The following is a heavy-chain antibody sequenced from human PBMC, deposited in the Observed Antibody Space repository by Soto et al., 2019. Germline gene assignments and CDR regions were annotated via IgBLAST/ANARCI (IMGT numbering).Heavy chain of an antibody. CDR1: GGSISSYY. CDR2: IYYSGST. V-gene: IGHV4-59*01. CDR3: ARESRGDFWSGYYEYFDY. Sequence: SETLSLTCTVSGGSISSYYWSWIRQPPGKGLEWIGYIYYSGSTNYNPSLKSRVTISVDTSKNHFSLKLSSVTAADTAVYYCARESRGDFWSGYYEYFDYWGQGTLVTVSS. D-gene: IGHD3-3*01. J-gene: IGHJ4*02.